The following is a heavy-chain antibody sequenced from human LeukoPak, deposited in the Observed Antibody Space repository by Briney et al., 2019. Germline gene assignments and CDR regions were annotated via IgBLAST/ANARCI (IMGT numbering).Heavy chain of an antibody. CDR1: GFTFSSYW. CDR2: IDRDGSRI. D-gene: IGHD4-23*01. V-gene: IGHV3-74*01. CDR3: VRGNDYGGPHY. J-gene: IGHJ4*02. Sequence: GGSLRLFRAVSGFTFSSYWMHWVRQAPGKGLVWVSRIDRDGSRINYADSVKGRFTISRDNGKNTLFLQMNSLRAEDAAVYYCVRGNDYGGPHYWGQGTLVTVSS.